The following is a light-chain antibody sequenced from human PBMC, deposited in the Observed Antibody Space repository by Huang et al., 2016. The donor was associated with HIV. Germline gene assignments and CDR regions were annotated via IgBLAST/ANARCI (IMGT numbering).Light chain of an antibody. Sequence: DIVMTQSPLSLPVTPGEPSSIPCRSSQSLLHSNGYSYLHWYLQKPGPSPQLLIYLGSNRASGVPDRFSGSGSGTDFTLKISRVEAEDVGVYYCMQGLQTPFTFGGGTKVEIK. J-gene: IGKJ4*01. CDR2: LGS. CDR3: MQGLQTPFT. CDR1: QSLLHSNGYSY. V-gene: IGKV2-28*01.